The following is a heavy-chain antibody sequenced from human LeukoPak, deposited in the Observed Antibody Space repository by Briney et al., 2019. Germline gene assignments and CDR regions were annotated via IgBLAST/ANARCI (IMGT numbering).Heavy chain of an antibody. D-gene: IGHD2-15*01. J-gene: IGHJ3*02. V-gene: IGHV3-48*03. CDR2: ISSSGSTI. Sequence: PGGSLRLSCAASGFTFSSYEMNWVRQAPGKGLEWVSYISSSGSTIYYADSVKGRFTISRDNSKNTLYLQMNSLRAEDTAKYYCAKAIGSSSADGFHIWGQGTMVTVSS. CDR3: AKAIGSSSADGFHI. CDR1: GFTFSSYE.